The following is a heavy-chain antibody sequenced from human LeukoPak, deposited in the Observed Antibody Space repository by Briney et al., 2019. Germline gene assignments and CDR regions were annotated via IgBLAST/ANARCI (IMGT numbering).Heavy chain of an antibody. CDR2: IYYSGST. V-gene: IGHV4-39*07. CDR3: ARGPYGGDNYFDY. D-gene: IGHD4-23*01. CDR1: GGSISSSSYY. J-gene: IGHJ4*02. Sequence: PSETLSLTCTVSGGSISSSSYYWGWIRQPPGKGLEWIGSIYYSGSTYYNPSLKSRVTISVDTSKNQFSLKLSSVTAADTAVYYCARGPYGGDNYFDYWGQGTLVTVSS.